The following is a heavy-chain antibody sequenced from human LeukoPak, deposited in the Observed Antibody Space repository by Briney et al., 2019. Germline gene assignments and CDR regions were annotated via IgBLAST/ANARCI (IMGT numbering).Heavy chain of an antibody. D-gene: IGHD3-22*01. CDR1: EYIFTSYW. Sequence: GESLKISCQGSEYIFTSYWIGWVRQMPVKGLEWMGIIYPGDSDTRYSPSFQGQVTISADKSISTAYLQWSSLKASDTAMYYCARLLGPMIARGYFDYWGQGTLVTVSS. J-gene: IGHJ4*02. V-gene: IGHV5-51*01. CDR3: ARLLGPMIARGYFDY. CDR2: IYPGDSDT.